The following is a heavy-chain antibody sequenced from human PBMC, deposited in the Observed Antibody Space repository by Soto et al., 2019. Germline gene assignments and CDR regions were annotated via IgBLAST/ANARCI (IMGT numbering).Heavy chain of an antibody. CDR3: ARERLGGMDY. J-gene: IGHJ4*02. V-gene: IGHV3-48*02. CDR1: GFIFSSYS. D-gene: IGHD3-16*01. Sequence: GGSLRLSCAASGFIFSSYSMNWVRQAPGKGLEWVSYISSSSSAMYYADSVKGRFTISRDNAKNSYLQMNSLRDEDTAVYFCARERLGGMDYWGQGTLVTVSS. CDR2: ISSSSSAM.